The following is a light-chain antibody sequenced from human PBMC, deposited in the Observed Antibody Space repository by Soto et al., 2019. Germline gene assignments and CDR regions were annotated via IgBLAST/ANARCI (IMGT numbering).Light chain of an antibody. CDR3: HQRQRWPRT. J-gene: IGKJ1*01. V-gene: IGKV3D-20*02. CDR2: GAS. Sequence: EIVLTQSPVTLSLSPGERATLSCRASQSVSSSYLAWYQQKPGQAPRLLIYGASSRATGIPGRFSGSGSGTDFTLTISRLEPEDFAFYYCHQRQRWPRTFGQGTKV. CDR1: QSVSSSY.